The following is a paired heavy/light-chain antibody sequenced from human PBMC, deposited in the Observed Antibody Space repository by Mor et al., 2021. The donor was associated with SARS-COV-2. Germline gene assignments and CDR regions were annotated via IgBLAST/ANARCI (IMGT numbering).Heavy chain of an antibody. Sequence: EVQLVQSGAEVKKPGESLKISCKASGYSFTSYWIGWARQMPGQGLEWMGIIYPGDSDTRYSPSFQGQVTFSADKSTSTAYLQWRGLKASDTAMYFCGRCPLNSLNYFQYWGQGTPVTVSS. CDR3: GRCPLNSLNYFQY. D-gene: IGHD1-26*01. V-gene: IGHV5-51*03. CDR2: IYPGDSDT. CDR1: GYSFTSYW. J-gene: IGHJ4*02.
Light chain of an antibody. CDR2: QTS. J-gene: IGKJ1*01. CDR3: QQYNSFPWT. CDR1: QSVSRW. V-gene: IGKV1-5*03. Sequence: DIQMTQSPSTLSASVGDRVTITCRASQSVSRWLAWYQQKPGKAPKLLIYQTSNFESGVPSRFSGSGSGTEFTLAITSLQPDDFATYYCQQYNSFPWTFGQGTKVEMK.